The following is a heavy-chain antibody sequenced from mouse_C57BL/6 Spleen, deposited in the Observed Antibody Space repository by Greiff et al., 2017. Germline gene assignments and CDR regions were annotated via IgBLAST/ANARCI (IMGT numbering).Heavy chain of an antibody. J-gene: IGHJ4*01. V-gene: IGHV1-72*01. D-gene: IGHD1-1*01. CDR1: GYTFTSYW. CDR3: AREDYYGSTYAMDY. CDR2: IDPNSGGT. Sequence: VQLQQPGAELVKPGASVKLSCKASGYTFTSYWMHWVKQRPGRGLEWTGRIDPNSGGTKYNEKFKSKATLTVDKPSSTAYMQLSSLTSEDSAVYYCAREDYYGSTYAMDYWGQGTSVTVSS.